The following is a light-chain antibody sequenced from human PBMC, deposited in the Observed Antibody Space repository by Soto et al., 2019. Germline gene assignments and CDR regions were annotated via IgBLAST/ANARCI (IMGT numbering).Light chain of an antibody. CDR2: DAS. J-gene: IGKJ4*01. Sequence: EIVLTQSPATLSLSPGERATLSCRASQSVNSYLAWYQQKPGQAPRLLIYDASNRATGIPARFSGSGSGTDFTLTISSLEPEDFAVYYCQQRSNWPPVTFGGGTKVDIK. CDR1: QSVNSY. V-gene: IGKV3-11*01. CDR3: QQRSNWPPVT.